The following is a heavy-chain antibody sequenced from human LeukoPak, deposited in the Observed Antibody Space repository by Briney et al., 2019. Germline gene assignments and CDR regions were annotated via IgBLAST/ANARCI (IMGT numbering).Heavy chain of an antibody. CDR3: SRTLGGSGSDY. J-gene: IGHJ4*02. Sequence: ASVKVSCKASGGTFSSYAISWVRQAPGQGLEWMGGIIPIFGTANYAQKFQGRVTITTDQSTSPAYIELSSLRSEDTAVYYCSRTLGGSGSDYWGQGTLVTVSS. CDR2: IIPIFGTA. V-gene: IGHV1-69*05. D-gene: IGHD3-22*01. CDR1: GGTFSSYA.